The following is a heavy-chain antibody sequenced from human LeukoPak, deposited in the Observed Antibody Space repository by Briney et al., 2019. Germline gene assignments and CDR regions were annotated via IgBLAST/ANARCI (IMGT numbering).Heavy chain of an antibody. CDR3: GSTIFGIVIDLDSGYY. CDR1: GFSFNYYA. CDR2: ISYDGNEK. J-gene: IGHJ4*02. Sequence: GGSLRLSCAASGFSFNYYAMYWVRQAPGKGLEWVAVISYDGNEKDYADPVKGRFTISRDNSKDTVYLQMNSLRAEDTAVYYCGSTIFGIVIDLDSGYYWGQGTLVTVSS. V-gene: IGHV3-30-3*01. D-gene: IGHD3-3*01.